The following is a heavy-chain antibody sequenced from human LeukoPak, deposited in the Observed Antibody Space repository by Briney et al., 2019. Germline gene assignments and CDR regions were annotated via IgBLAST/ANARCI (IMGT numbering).Heavy chain of an antibody. CDR2: IDHGGVT. V-gene: IGHV4-61*02. J-gene: IGHJ1*01. CDR3: ARGHDYYSEYFQH. Sequence: SETLSLTCTVSGASIDFESYYWTWVRQSAGKGLEWIGRIDHGGVTNYNPSLQSRVTISLDTSQKQFSLELNSMTAADTAVYYCARGHDYYSEYFQHWGQGTLVSVSS. D-gene: IGHD1-26*01. CDR1: GASIDFESYY.